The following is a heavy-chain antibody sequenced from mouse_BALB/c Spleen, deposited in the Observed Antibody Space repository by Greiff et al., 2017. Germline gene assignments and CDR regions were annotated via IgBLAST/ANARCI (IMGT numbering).Heavy chain of an antibody. CDR3: ARALPLYDGYHYYAMDY. CDR2: INSNGGST. Sequence: EVQLVESGGGLVQPGGSLKLSCAASGFTFSSYGMSWVRQTPDKRLELVATINSNGGSTYYPDSVKGRFTISRDNAKNTLYLQMSSLKSEDTAMYYCARALPLYDGYHYYAMDYWGQGTSVTVSS. D-gene: IGHD2-3*01. CDR1: GFTFSSYG. V-gene: IGHV5-6-3*01. J-gene: IGHJ4*01.